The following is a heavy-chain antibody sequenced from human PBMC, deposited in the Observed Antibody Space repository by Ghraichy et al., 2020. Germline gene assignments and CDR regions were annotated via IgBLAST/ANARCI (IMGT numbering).Heavy chain of an antibody. J-gene: IGHJ4*02. D-gene: IGHD5-12*01. CDR2: IYYSGST. CDR1: GGSISSYY. V-gene: IGHV4-59*01. CDR3: ARALVSGYDYRFFDY. Sequence: SETLSLTCTVSGGSISSYYWSWIRQPPGKGLEWIGYIYYSGSTNYNPSLKSRVTISVDTSKNQFSLKLSSVTAADTAVYYCARALVSGYDYRFFDYWGQGTLVTVSS.